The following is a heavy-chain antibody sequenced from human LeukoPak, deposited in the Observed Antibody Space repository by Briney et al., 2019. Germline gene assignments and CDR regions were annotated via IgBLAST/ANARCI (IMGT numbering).Heavy chain of an antibody. D-gene: IGHD5-12*01. Sequence: ASVKVSCKASGGTFISYAISWVRQAPGQGLEWMGGIIPIFGTVNYAQKFQGRVTITADESTSTAYMELSSLRSEDTAVYYCARRYSGYDEDAFDIWGQGTMVTVSS. J-gene: IGHJ3*02. V-gene: IGHV1-69*13. CDR3: ARRYSGYDEDAFDI. CDR2: IIPIFGTV. CDR1: GGTFISYA.